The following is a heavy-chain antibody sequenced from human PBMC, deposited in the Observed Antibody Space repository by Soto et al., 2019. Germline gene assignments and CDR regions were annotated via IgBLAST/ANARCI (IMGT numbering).Heavy chain of an antibody. CDR2: LYNGAAT. CDR1: GFTVGVTY. CDR3: VKSRSGYYAFDS. Sequence: GGSLRLSCAASGFTVGVTYGSWVRQAPGKGPEWISVLYNGAATSYADSVKGRFTISGDRLQNTVYLQMDNLRAEDTAVYYCVKSRSGYYAFDSWGQGTPVTVSS. D-gene: IGHD3-22*01. V-gene: IGHV3-53*01. J-gene: IGHJ4*02.